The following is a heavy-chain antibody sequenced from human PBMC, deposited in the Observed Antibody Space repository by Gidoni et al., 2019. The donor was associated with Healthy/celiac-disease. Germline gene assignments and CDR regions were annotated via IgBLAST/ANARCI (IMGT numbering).Heavy chain of an antibody. V-gene: IGHV1-2*02. D-gene: IGHD2-8*01. J-gene: IGHJ3*02. CDR2: INPNSGGT. CDR1: GYTFTGYY. Sequence: QVQLVQSGAEVKKPGASVKVSCKASGYTFTGYYMHWVRQAPGQGLEWMGWINPNSGGTNYAQKFQGRVTMTRDTSISTDYMELSRLRSDDTAVYYCARDLRVNGVRRWAFDIWGQGTMVTVSS. CDR3: ARDLRVNGVRRWAFDI.